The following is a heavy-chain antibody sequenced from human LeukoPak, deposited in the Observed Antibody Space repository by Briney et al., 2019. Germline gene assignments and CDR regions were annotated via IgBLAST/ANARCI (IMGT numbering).Heavy chain of an antibody. J-gene: IGHJ4*02. CDR3: ARDLGSVTSGWLGFDY. V-gene: IGHV1-18*01. D-gene: IGHD6-19*01. Sequence: GASVKVSCKASGYTFTSYAISWVRQAPGQGLEWMGWISAYNGYTNYAQNLQGRVTMTTDTSTSTAYVELTSLRSDDTAVYYCARDLGSVTSGWLGFDYWGQGTLVTVSS. CDR1: GYTFTSYA. CDR2: ISAYNGYT.